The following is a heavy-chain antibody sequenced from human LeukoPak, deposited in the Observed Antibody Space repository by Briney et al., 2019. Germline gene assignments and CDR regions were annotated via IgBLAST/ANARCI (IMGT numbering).Heavy chain of an antibody. CDR2: INPNSGGT. V-gene: IGHV1-2*02. CDR1: GYTFTSYG. D-gene: IGHD3-3*01. J-gene: IGHJ5*02. CDR3: ARDYPRRFLEWFT. Sequence: ASVKVSCKASGYTFTSYGISWVRQAPGQGLEWMGWINPNSGGTNYAQKFQGRVTMTRDTSISTAYMELSRLRSDDTAVYYCARDYPRRFLEWFTWGQGTLVTVSS.